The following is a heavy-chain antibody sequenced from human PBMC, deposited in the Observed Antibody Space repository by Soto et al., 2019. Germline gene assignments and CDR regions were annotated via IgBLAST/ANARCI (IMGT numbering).Heavy chain of an antibody. V-gene: IGHV3-13*01. D-gene: IGHD6-19*01. Sequence: GGSLRLSCAASGFTFSSYDMHWVRQATGKGLEWVSAIGTAGDTYYPGSVKGRFTISRENAKNSLYLQMNSLRAGDTAVYYCARVRRDTPGYSSGWQRGRLGWYFDLWGRGTLVTVSS. CDR1: GFTFSSYD. CDR3: ARVRRDTPGYSSGWQRGRLGWYFDL. J-gene: IGHJ2*01. CDR2: IGTAGDT.